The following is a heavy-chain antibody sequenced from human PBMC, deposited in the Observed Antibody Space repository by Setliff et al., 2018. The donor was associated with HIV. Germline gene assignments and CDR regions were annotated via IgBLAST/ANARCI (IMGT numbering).Heavy chain of an antibody. Sequence: SETLSLTCTVSGGSITSSDYYWAWIRQTPGKGLEWIGSISYRGKTFRTPSLRSRLTISADTSKNLLSLSLISVTAADAAVYYCARQMTHGCGSRSFDIWGRGTMVTVSS. J-gene: IGHJ3*02. CDR1: GGSITSSDYY. CDR2: ISYRGKT. CDR3: ARQMTHGCGSRSFDI. D-gene: IGHD2-21*01. V-gene: IGHV4-39*01.